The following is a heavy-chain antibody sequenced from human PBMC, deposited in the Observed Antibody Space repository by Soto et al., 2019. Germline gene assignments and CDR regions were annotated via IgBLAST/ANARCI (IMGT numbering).Heavy chain of an antibody. CDR3: ARVHAPTYYYDSSGYYADY. J-gene: IGHJ4*02. CDR2: IYSGGST. D-gene: IGHD3-22*01. V-gene: IGHV3-66*01. Sequence: GGSLRLSCAASGFTVSSNYMSWVRQAPGKGLEWVSVIYSGGSTHYADSVKGRFTISRDNSKNTLHLQMNSLRAEDTAVYYCARVHAPTYYYDSSGYYADYWGQGTLVTVSS. CDR1: GFTVSSNY.